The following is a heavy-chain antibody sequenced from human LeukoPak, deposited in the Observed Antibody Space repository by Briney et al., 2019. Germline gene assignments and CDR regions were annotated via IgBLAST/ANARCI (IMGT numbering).Heavy chain of an antibody. Sequence: PGGSLRLSCAASGFTFSSYWMSWVRQAPGKGLEWVANIKQDGSEKYYVDSVKGRFTISRDNAKNSLYLQMNSLRAEDTAVYYCARLGAYDSSGYYCVDYFDYWGQGTLVTVSS. CDR3: ARLGAYDSSGYYCVDYFDY. V-gene: IGHV3-7*03. CDR1: GFTFSSYW. D-gene: IGHD3-22*01. J-gene: IGHJ4*02. CDR2: IKQDGSEK.